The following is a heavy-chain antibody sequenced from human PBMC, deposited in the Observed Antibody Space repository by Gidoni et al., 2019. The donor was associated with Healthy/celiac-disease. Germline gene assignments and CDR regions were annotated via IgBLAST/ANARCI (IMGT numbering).Heavy chain of an antibody. V-gene: IGHV3-30*18. CDR2: ISYDGSNK. D-gene: IGHD3-10*01. CDR3: AKRHGMSGGVRGPRNVGMLDY. J-gene: IGHJ4*02. Sequence: QVQLVASGGGVVQPGRSLRLSCAASGFTFSSYGMHWVRQAPGKGLEWVAGISYDGSNKYYADSVKGRFTISRDNSKNTLYLQMNSLRAEDTAVYYCAKRHGMSGGVRGPRNVGMLDYWGQGTLVTVSS. CDR1: GFTFSSYG.